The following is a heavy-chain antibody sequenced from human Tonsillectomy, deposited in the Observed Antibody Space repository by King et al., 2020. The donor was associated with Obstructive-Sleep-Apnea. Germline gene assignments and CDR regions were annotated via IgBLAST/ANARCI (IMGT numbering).Heavy chain of an antibody. CDR2: IGTSGAT. Sequence: VQLVESGGGLVQPGGSLRLSCVASGFTFSTYDMHWVRQSTGKGLEWVSGIGTSGATYCPGSVEGRFTISRENAKNSLYLQMNSLRAGDTAVYYCARVLGYGSGTGMDVWGQGTTVTVSS. D-gene: IGHD3-10*01. CDR1: GFTFSTYD. V-gene: IGHV3-13*01. CDR3: ARVLGYGSGTGMDV. J-gene: IGHJ6*02.